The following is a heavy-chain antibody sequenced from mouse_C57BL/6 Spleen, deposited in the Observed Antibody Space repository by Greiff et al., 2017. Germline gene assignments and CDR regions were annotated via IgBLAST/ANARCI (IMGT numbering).Heavy chain of an antibody. CDR1: GYAFSSSW. CDR3: AREGDYDADDY. Sequence: QVQLQQSGPELVKPGASVKISCKASGYAFSSSWMNWVKQRPGKGLEWIGRIYPGDGDTNYNGKFKGKATLTADKSSSTAYMQLSSLTSEDSAVYFCAREGDYDADDYWGQGTTLTVSS. V-gene: IGHV1-82*01. CDR2: IYPGDGDT. J-gene: IGHJ2*01. D-gene: IGHD2-4*01.